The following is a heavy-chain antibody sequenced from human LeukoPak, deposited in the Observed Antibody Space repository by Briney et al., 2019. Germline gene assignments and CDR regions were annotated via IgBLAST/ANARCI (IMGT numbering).Heavy chain of an antibody. CDR3: ARGGSSSWQTPNKEIDY. J-gene: IGHJ4*02. Sequence: GGSLRLSCAASGFTFSSYDMHWVRHATGKGLEWVSAIGTAGDTYYPGSVKGRFTISRENAKNSLYLQMNSLRAEDTAVYYCARGGSSSWQTPNKEIDYWGQGTLVTVSS. CDR1: GFTFSSYD. V-gene: IGHV3-13*01. CDR2: IGTAGDT. D-gene: IGHD6-13*01.